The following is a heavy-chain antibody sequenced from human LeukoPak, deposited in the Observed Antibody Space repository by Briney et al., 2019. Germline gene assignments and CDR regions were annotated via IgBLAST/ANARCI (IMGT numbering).Heavy chain of an antibody. Sequence: GGSLRLSCAASGFTFSSYGMHWVRQAPGKGLEWVAVIWYDGSNKYYADSVKGRFTISRDNSKNTLYLQMNSLRAEDTAVFYCAKRRGYHLLHPAVGAFDIWGQGTMVTVSS. V-gene: IGHV3-30*02. CDR3: AKRRGYHLLHPAVGAFDI. CDR1: GFTFSSYG. D-gene: IGHD2-2*01. CDR2: IWYDGSNK. J-gene: IGHJ3*02.